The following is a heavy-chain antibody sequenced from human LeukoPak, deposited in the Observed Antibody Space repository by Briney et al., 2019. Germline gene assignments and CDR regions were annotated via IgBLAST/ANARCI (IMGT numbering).Heavy chain of an antibody. Sequence: SETLSLTCTVSGGSISSSSYYWGWIRQPPGKGLEWIGSIYYSGSTYYNPSLKSRVTISVDTSKNQFSLKLSSVTAADTAVYYCARHGLGYCSGGSCDPGGHFDYWGQGTLVTVSS. CDR1: GGSISSSSYY. D-gene: IGHD2-15*01. CDR2: IYYSGST. J-gene: IGHJ4*02. V-gene: IGHV4-39*01. CDR3: ARHGLGYCSGGSCDPGGHFDY.